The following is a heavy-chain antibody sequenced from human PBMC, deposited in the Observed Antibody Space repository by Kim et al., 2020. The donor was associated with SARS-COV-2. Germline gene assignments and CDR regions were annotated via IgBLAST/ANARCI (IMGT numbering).Heavy chain of an antibody. CDR2: IIPIFGTA. CDR3: ARSPIVATTPYYYYGMDV. V-gene: IGHV1-69*13. CDR1: GGTFSSYA. Sequence: SVKVSCKASGGTFSSYAISWVRQAPGQGLEWMGGIIPIFGTANYARKFQGRVTITADESTSTAYMELSSLRSEDTAVYYCARSPIVATTPYYYYGMDVWGQGTTVTVSS. J-gene: IGHJ6*02. D-gene: IGHD5-12*01.